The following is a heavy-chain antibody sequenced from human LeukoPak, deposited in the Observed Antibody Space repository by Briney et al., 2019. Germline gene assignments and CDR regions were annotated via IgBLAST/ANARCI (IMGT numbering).Heavy chain of an antibody. CDR1: GGSISSGSYY. CDR3: ARQGRLLLQYYFDY. D-gene: IGHD3-22*01. CDR2: IYYSGST. Sequence: PSETLSLTCTVSGGSISSGSYYWGWIRQPPGKGLEWIGSIYYSGSTYYNPSLKSRVTISVDTSKNQFSLKLSSVTAADTAVYYCARQGRLLLQYYFDYWGQGTLVTVSS. V-gene: IGHV4-39*01. J-gene: IGHJ4*02.